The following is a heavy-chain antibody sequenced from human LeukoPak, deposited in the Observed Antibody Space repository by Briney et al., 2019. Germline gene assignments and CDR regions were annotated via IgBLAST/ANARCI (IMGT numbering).Heavy chain of an antibody. D-gene: IGHD6-19*01. V-gene: IGHV3-7*03. CDR3: AKSHSVAVAGTYSTYYFDS. CDR2: IKQDGSEK. Sequence: GGSLRLSCAASGFTFSSYWMSWVRQAPGKGLEWVANIKQDGSEKYYVDSVKGRFTISRDNSRNTLYLQMSSLRAEDTAVYYCAKSHSVAVAGTYSTYYFDSWGQGTLVTVSS. CDR1: GFTFSSYW. J-gene: IGHJ4*02.